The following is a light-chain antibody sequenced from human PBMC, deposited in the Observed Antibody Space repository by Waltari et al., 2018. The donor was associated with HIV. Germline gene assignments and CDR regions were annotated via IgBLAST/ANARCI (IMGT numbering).Light chain of an antibody. Sequence: QSALTQPPSASGSPGQSVTLSCNGTSRDVGGYNYVSWHHQHPGKAPKLMIYDVIKRPSGVPDRFSGSKSGNTASLTVSGLQPEDEADYYCSSHAGSKVVFGGGTRLTVL. CDR2: DVI. CDR3: SSHAGSKVV. CDR1: SRDVGGYNY. J-gene: IGLJ2*01. V-gene: IGLV2-8*01.